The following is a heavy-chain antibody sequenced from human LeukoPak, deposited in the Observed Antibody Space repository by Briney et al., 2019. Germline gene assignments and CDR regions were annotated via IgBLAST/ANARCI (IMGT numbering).Heavy chain of an antibody. CDR2: IYYSGST. J-gene: IGHJ5*02. CDR1: GGSISSGDYY. Sequence: SQTLSLTCTVSGGSISSGDYYWSRIRQPPGKGLEWIGYIYYSGSTYYNPSLKSRVTISVDTSKNQFSLKLSSVTAADTAVYYCARDIAVAGTGNWFDPWGQGTLVTVSS. CDR3: ARDIAVAGTGNWFDP. V-gene: IGHV4-30-4*08. D-gene: IGHD6-19*01.